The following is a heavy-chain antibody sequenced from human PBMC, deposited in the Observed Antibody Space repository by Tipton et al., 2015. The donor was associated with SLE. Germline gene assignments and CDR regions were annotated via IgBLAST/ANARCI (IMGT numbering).Heavy chain of an antibody. CDR1: TFGDSA. D-gene: IGHD5-18*01. J-gene: IGHJ4*02. V-gene: IGHV4-31*02. Sequence: TFGDSALSWIRQHPGKGLEWIGYIYSSGRTYYNPSLEGRVIISLDTSKNQFSLRLTSVTAADTAVYYCATGYSSTWSFDDWGQGTLVSVSS. CDR2: IYSSGRT. CDR3: ATGYSSTWSFDD.